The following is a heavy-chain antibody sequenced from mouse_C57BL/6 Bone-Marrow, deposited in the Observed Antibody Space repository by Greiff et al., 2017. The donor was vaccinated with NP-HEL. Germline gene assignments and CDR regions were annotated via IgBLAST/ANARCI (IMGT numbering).Heavy chain of an antibody. J-gene: IGHJ4*01. V-gene: IGHV1-81*01. CDR2: IYPRSGNT. Sequence: QVQLQQSGAELARPGASVKLSCQASCYTFPSYGISWGEQRTGPGLGWIGEIYPRSGNTDYNEKFKGKATLTADKSSSTAYMELRSLTSEDSAVYFCASTNWGYAMDYWGQGTSVTVSS. CDR1: CYTFPSYG. D-gene: IGHD4-1*01. CDR3: ASTNWGYAMDY.